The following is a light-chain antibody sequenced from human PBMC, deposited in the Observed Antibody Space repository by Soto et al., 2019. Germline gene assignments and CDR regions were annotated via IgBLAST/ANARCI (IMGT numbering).Light chain of an antibody. Sequence: DIVMTQSPLSLPVTPGEPASISCRSSQSLLHSNGYNYLDWYLQKPGQSPQLLIYLGSNRASGVPDRFSGSGSGTDFTLKISRVEAEDVGVCYSKLTFGGGTKVEIK. J-gene: IGKJ4*01. CDR1: QSLLHSNGYNY. CDR2: LGS. V-gene: IGKV2-28*01. CDR3: KLT.